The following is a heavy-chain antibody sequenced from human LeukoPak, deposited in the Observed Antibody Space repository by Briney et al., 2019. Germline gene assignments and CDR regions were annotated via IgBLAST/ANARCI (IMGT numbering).Heavy chain of an antibody. V-gene: IGHV3-48*02. Sequence: PGGSLRLSCATSGFTFSSYSMNWVRQAPGQGRGLVSHISSSSSTIDCADYVKDRYTISRDNAKNSLYLQMNSLRDEDTAVYYCARDKYSVGYYYDSSTDAFDIWCQGTMVTVSS. D-gene: IGHD3-22*01. CDR2: ISSSSSTI. CDR1: GFTFSSYS. J-gene: IGHJ3*02. CDR3: ARDKYSVGYYYDSSTDAFDI.